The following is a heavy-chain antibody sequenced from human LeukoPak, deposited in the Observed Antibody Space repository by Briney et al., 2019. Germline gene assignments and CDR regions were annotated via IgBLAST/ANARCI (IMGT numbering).Heavy chain of an antibody. CDR3: AREAGSLPFDY. CDR1: GFTFSSYS. J-gene: IGHJ4*02. V-gene: IGHV3-48*01. Sequence: PGGSLRLSCAASGFTFSSYSMNWVSQAPGKGLEWVSNISSTSSTTYYADSVKGRFTISRKNAKNSLYLQMNSLRAEDTAVYYCAREAGSLPFDYWGQGTLVTVSS. CDR2: ISSTSSTT. D-gene: IGHD1-14*01.